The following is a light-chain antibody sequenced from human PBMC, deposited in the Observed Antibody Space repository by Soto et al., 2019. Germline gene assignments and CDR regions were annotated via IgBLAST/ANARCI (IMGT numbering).Light chain of an antibody. CDR3: GSYTSTDTPLV. J-gene: IGLJ1*01. CDR1: STDVGGYNY. V-gene: IGLV2-14*01. Sequence: QSVLAQPSSVSGSPGQSITISCTGTSTDVGGYNYVSWYQHHPGKGPKLIIYEVSNRPSGVSDRFSGSKSGNKASLIISNLEAEDESDYYCGSYTSTDTPLVFGTGTKSPS. CDR2: EVS.